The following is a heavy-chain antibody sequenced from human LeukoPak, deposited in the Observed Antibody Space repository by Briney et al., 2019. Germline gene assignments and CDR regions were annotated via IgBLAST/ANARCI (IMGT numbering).Heavy chain of an antibody. CDR3: ARENCSGGSCYEGYYFDY. Sequence: SGTLSLTCAVSGGSISSSNWWSWVRRPPGKGLEWIGEIYHSGSTNYNPSLKSRVTISVDKSKNQFSLKLSSVTAADTAVYYCARENCSGGSCYEGYYFDYWGQGTLVTVSS. D-gene: IGHD2-15*01. V-gene: IGHV4-4*02. CDR1: GGSISSSNW. J-gene: IGHJ4*02. CDR2: IYHSGST.